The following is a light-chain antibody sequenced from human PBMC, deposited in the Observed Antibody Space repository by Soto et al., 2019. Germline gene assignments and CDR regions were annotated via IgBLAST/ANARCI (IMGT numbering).Light chain of an antibody. V-gene: IGLV2-11*01. J-gene: IGLJ1*01. CDR3: CSYAGSYTYV. Sequence: QSALTQPRSVSGSPGQSVTISCTGTSSDVGGYNYVSWYQQHPGKAPKLIMYDVSKRPSGVPDRFSGSKSGKTASLTISGLQAEDEAEYYCCSYAGSYTYVFGTETKLTV. CDR2: DVS. CDR1: SSDVGGYNY.